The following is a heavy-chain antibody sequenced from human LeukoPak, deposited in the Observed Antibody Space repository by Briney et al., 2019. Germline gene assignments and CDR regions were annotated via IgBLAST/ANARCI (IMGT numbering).Heavy chain of an antibody. CDR1: GFTFSSYA. J-gene: IGHJ4*02. CDR2: ISYDGSNK. D-gene: IGHD6-19*01. V-gene: IGHV3-30-3*01. Sequence: GGSLRLSCAASGFTFSSYAMHWVRQAPGKGLEWVAVISYDGSNKYYADSVKGRFTISRDNSKNTLYLQMNSLRAEDTAVYYCASSGGWYFDYWGQGTLVTVSS. CDR3: ASSGGWYFDY.